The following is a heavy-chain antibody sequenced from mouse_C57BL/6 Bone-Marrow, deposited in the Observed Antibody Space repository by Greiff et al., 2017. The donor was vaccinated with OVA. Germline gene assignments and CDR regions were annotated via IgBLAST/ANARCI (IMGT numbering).Heavy chain of an antibody. CDR2: INPSSGST. CDR3: AREDGNWFAY. Sequence: QVQLQQSGADLARPGASVKMSCTASGYTFTSYTMHWVKQRPGQGLEWIGYINPSSGSTKYNQKITNKATLTADKSSSTAYMQLSSLTSEDSAVYDCAREDGNWFAYWGQGTLVTVSA. D-gene: IGHD2-1*01. CDR1: GYTFTSYT. V-gene: IGHV1-4*01. J-gene: IGHJ3*01.